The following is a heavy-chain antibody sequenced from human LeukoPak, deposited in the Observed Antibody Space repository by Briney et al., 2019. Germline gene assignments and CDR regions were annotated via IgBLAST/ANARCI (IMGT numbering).Heavy chain of an antibody. V-gene: IGHV3-15*07. CDR3: ATDFYDST. CDR1: GFTFSNAW. J-gene: IGHJ5*02. D-gene: IGHD3-22*01. Sequence: GGSLRLSCATSGFTFSNAWTNWVRQAPGKGLEWVGRIRSNSDGGTIDYAAPVKGRFTLSRDDSKTTLYLQMNSLQTEDTAVYYCATDFYDSTWGQGTLVTVSS. CDR2: IRSNSDGGTI.